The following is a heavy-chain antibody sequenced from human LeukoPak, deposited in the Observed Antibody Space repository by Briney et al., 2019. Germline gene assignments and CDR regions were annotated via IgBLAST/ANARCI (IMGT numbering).Heavy chain of an antibody. CDR1: GFTFSSYA. J-gene: IGHJ4*02. Sequence: PGGSLRLSCAASGFTFSSYAMSSVRQAPGKGLEWVSAISGSGGSTYYADSVKGRFTISRDNSKNTLYLQMNSLRAEDTAVYYSAKDQSITMVRGVIIYWGQGTLVTVSS. V-gene: IGHV3-23*01. CDR2: ISGSGGST. CDR3: AKDQSITMVRGVIIY. D-gene: IGHD3-10*01.